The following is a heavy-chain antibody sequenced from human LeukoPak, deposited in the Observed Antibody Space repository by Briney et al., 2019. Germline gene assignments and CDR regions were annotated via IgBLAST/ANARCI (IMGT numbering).Heavy chain of an antibody. J-gene: IGHJ6*03. CDR3: ARGGGNGGGWVGHIYYMDV. V-gene: IGHV4-38-2*02. CDR1: GYSISSGYY. D-gene: IGHD4-23*01. CDR2: IYHSGSN. Sequence: PSETLSPTCTVSGYSISSGYYWVWIRQPPGKGLEWIESIYHSGSNYYSPSLKSRVTISVDTSKNQFSMKLTSVIAADTAVYYCARGGGNGGGWVGHIYYMDVWGKGTTVTVSS.